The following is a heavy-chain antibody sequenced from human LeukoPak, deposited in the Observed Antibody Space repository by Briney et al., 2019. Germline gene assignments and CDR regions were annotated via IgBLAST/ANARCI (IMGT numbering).Heavy chain of an antibody. Sequence: GASVKVSCKASGYTFTSYGISWVRQAPGQGLEWMGWISAYNGNTNYAQKLQGRVTMTTDTSTSTAYMELRSLRSDDTAVYYCARDYRPPLASYGMDVWGQGTTVTVSS. V-gene: IGHV1-18*01. CDR3: ARDYRPPLASYGMDV. J-gene: IGHJ6*02. CDR2: ISAYNGNT. CDR1: GYTFTSYG. D-gene: IGHD3-3*02.